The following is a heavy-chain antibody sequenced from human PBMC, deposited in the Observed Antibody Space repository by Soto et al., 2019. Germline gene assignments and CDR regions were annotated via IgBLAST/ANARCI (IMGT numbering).Heavy chain of an antibody. CDR1: GGTFSSYA. Sequence: SEKVSCKDSGGTFSSYAISWVRQAPGQGLEWMGGIIPIFGTANYAQKFQGRVTITADESTSTAYMELSSLRSEDTAVYYCARSYSGSPNRAFDIWGQGTMVTVSS. D-gene: IGHD1-26*01. J-gene: IGHJ3*02. CDR2: IIPIFGTA. V-gene: IGHV1-69*13. CDR3: ARSYSGSPNRAFDI.